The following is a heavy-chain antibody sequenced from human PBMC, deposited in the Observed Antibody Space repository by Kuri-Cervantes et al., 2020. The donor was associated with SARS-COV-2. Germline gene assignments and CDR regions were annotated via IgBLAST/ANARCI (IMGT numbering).Heavy chain of an antibody. D-gene: IGHD2-2*01. Sequence: ASVKVSCKASGYTFTGYYMHWVRQAPGQGLEWMGWINPNSGGTNYAQKFQGWVTMTRDTSINTAYMELSRLRSDDTAVYYCARDRHPRRRYCSSTSCYGDYYYYGMDVWGQGTTVTVSS. CDR1: GYTFTGYY. J-gene: IGHJ6*02. CDR3: ARDRHPRRRYCSSTSCYGDYYYYGMDV. V-gene: IGHV1-2*04. CDR2: INPNSGGT.